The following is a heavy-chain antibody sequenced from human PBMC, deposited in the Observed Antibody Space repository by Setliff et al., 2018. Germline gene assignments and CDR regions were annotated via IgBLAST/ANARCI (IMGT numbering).Heavy chain of an antibody. V-gene: IGHV1-69*05. J-gene: IGHJ5*02. CDR2: IIPIFGTA. Sequence: GASVKVSCKASGGTFSSYAISWVRQAPGQGLEWMGGIIPIFGTANYAQKFQGRVTITTDESTSTAYMELSSLRSEDTAVYYCAREEDGSSWCDPWGQGTLVTSPQ. CDR3: AREEDGSSWCDP. CDR1: GGTFSSYA. D-gene: IGHD3-10*01.